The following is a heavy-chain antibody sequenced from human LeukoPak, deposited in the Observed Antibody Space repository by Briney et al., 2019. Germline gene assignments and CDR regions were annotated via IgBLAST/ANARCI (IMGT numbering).Heavy chain of an antibody. D-gene: IGHD6-19*01. J-gene: IGHJ4*02. CDR2: ISSSGSTI. V-gene: IGHV3-11*01. Sequence: PGGSLRLSCAASGFTFSDYYMSWIRQAPGKGLEWVSYISSSGSTIYYADSVKGRFTISRDNATNSLYLQMNSLRAEDTAVYYCAKDAVGAVAGHFDYWGQGTLVTVSS. CDR1: GFTFSDYY. CDR3: AKDAVGAVAGHFDY.